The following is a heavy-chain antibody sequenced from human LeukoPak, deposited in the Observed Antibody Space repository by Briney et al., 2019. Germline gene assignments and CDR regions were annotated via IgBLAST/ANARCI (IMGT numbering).Heavy chain of an antibody. V-gene: IGHV4-39*01. J-gene: IGHJ4*02. D-gene: IGHD3-10*01. CDR3: ASRVRGNYYFDD. Sequence: PSETLSLTCTVSGGSIGSSSYYWGWIRQPPGEGLEWIGSIYYSGNTYYNPSLKSRVTISVDTSKNQFSLKLSSMTAADTGIYYCASRVRGNYYFDDWGQGTLVTVSA. CDR1: GGSIGSSSYY. CDR2: IYYSGNT.